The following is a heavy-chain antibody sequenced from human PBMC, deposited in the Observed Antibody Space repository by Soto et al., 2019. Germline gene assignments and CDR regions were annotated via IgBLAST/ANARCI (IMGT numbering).Heavy chain of an antibody. D-gene: IGHD5-18*01. V-gene: IGHV4-39*01. CDR1: GDSITPTTYY. CDR3: AKYTSGTMRDY. J-gene: IGHJ4*02. CDR2: FHYTGRT. Sequence: QLQLQESGPGLVKPSETMSLTCIVSGDSITPTTYYLGWIRQSPGKGLEWIGSFHYTGRTSYNPSLKSRVTIFVDTSKNQFSLIVNDVTAADTAVYYCAKYTSGTMRDYWGQGTLVTVSS.